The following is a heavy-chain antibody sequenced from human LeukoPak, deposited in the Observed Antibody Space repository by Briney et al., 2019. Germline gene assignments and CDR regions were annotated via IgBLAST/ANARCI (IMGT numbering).Heavy chain of an antibody. V-gene: IGHV3-23*01. Sequence: GGSLRLSCAASGFTFSTYTMNWVRQAPGKGLEWVSGVSPSGDITYYADSVMGRFTISRGNRKSTVSLQMNSLRAEDTALYYCVRDLDWGAFDVWGQGTMVTVSS. D-gene: IGHD3/OR15-3a*01. CDR3: VRDLDWGAFDV. CDR1: GFTFSTYT. J-gene: IGHJ3*01. CDR2: VSPSGDIT.